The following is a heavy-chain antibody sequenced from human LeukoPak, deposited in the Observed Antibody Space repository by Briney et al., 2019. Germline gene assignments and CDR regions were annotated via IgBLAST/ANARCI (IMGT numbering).Heavy chain of an antibody. D-gene: IGHD4/OR15-4a*01. J-gene: IGHJ6*03. Sequence: ASVKVSCKASGYTFTSYGISWVRQAPGQGLEWMGWISAYNGNTNYAQKLQGRVTMTTDTSTSTAYMELRSLRSDDTAVYYCARLDMLTRPHYYYMDVWGKGTTVTVSS. V-gene: IGHV1-18*01. CDR2: ISAYNGNT. CDR1: GYTFTSYG. CDR3: ARLDMLTRPHYYYMDV.